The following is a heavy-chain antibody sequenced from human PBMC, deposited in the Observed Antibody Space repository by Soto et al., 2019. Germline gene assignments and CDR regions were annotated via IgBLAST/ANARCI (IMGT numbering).Heavy chain of an antibody. Sequence: QVQLVQSGAEVRKPGASVKVSCKASGYTFSTSGMSWLRQAPGQGLELMGWISTYNGDTNDAPKFQDRVTMTSDTSKSKVYMELRSLRSDDTAVYYGARAGAAPYYYYGMDVWGQGTRVNVSS. V-gene: IGHV1-18*01. CDR1: GYTFSTSG. CDR2: ISTYNGDT. CDR3: ARAGAAPYYYYGMDV. D-gene: IGHD2-15*01. J-gene: IGHJ6*02.